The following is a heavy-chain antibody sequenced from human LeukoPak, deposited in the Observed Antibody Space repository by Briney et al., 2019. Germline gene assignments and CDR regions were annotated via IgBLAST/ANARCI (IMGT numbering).Heavy chain of an antibody. CDR1: GFTFSSYA. J-gene: IGHJ4*02. Sequence: GGSLRLSCAASGFTFSSYAMSWVRQAPGKGLEWVSAISGSGGSTYYADSVKGRFTISRDNSKNTLYLQMNSLRAEDTAVYYCAKVPEPIRGVILYYFDYWGQGTLVTVSS. V-gene: IGHV3-23*01. CDR2: ISGSGGST. CDR3: AKVPEPIRGVILYYFDY. D-gene: IGHD3-10*01.